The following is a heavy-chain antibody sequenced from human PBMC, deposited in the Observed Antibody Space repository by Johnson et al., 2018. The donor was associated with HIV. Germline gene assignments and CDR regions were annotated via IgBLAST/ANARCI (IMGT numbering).Heavy chain of an antibody. Sequence: VESGTSLRLSCVASGFTFSNYGMHWVRQAPGKGLEWVAVIWYDGSNTYYADSVKGRFTISRDNSKNTLFLQMNSLRVEDTAVYYCAKCIWGSSLIDAFDIWGQGTRVTVSS. CDR2: IWYDGSNT. CDR3: AKCIWGSSLIDAFDI. V-gene: IGHV3-33*06. J-gene: IGHJ3*02. D-gene: IGHD6-13*01. CDR1: GFTFSNYG.